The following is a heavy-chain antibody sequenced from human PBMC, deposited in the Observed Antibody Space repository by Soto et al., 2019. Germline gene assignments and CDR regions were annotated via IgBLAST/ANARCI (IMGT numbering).Heavy chain of an antibody. J-gene: IGHJ4*02. CDR1: GYTFTSYG. Sequence: ASVKVSCKASGYTFTSYGISWVRRAPGQGLEWMGWISAYNGNTNYAQKLQGRVTMTTDTSTSTAYMELRSLRSDDTAVYYCARDNRYSSSWYYYFDYWGQGTLVTVSS. CDR2: ISAYNGNT. CDR3: ARDNRYSSSWYYYFDY. D-gene: IGHD6-13*01. V-gene: IGHV1-18*01.